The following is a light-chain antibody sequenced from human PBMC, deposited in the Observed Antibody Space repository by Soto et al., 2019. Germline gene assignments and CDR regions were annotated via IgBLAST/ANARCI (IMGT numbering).Light chain of an antibody. CDR1: RSKIGSTN. J-gene: IGLJ1*01. Sequence: QSVVPQPPSVSTTPGQRVTISFSGSRSKIGSTNLYWFQQLSRTAPKLIIYRNTQRPSGFPDRLSGSKSGTSASLEISGLRSEDEADYYCATSDDSLRTYVFGNWTKVTVL. CDR2: RNT. CDR3: ATSDDSLRTYV. V-gene: IGLV1-47*01.